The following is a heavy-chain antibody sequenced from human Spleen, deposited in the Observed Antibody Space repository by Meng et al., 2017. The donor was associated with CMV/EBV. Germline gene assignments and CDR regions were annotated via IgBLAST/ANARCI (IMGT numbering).Heavy chain of an antibody. D-gene: IGHD5-18*01. Sequence: GESLKISCAASGFSFSSYYMTWVRQAPGKGLEWVANIQQDGSERNYVGSVKGRFTISRDNAKNSLYLQINSLRAEDTAVYYCARALGYNYGYPGNWGQGTLVTVSS. CDR1: GFSFSSYY. V-gene: IGHV3-7*01. CDR2: IQQDGSER. CDR3: ARALGYNYGYPGN. J-gene: IGHJ4*02.